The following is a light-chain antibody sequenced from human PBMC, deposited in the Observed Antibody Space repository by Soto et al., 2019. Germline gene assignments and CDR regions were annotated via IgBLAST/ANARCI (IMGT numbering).Light chain of an antibody. CDR3: QHRSTWPRA. V-gene: IGKV3-11*01. J-gene: IGKJ5*01. Sequence: EIVLTQSPATLSLSPGERATLSCRASQSVGIYLGWYQQRPGQAPRLLIYDASKRAAGIPARFSGSGSGTDFTLTISSLEPEDFAVYYCQHRSTWPRAFGQGTRLEIK. CDR1: QSVGIY. CDR2: DAS.